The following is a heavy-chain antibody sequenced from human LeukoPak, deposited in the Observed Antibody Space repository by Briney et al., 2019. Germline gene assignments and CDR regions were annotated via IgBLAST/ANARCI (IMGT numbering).Heavy chain of an antibody. CDR2: IYYSGRS. J-gene: IGHJ2*01. CDR3: ARDGEGLRDYWFFDL. V-gene: IGHV4-38-2*02. Sequence: PSETLSLTCTVSGYSISSGFYWGWIRQPPGKGLEWIGVIYYSGRSYYNPSLRSRVTMSVDTAKNQFSLKLRSVAAADTATYYCARDGEGLRDYWFFDLWGRGTLVTVSS. D-gene: IGHD7-27*01. CDR1: GYSISSGFY.